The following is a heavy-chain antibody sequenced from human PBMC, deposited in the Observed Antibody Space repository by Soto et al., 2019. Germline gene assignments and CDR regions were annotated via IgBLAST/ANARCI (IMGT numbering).Heavy chain of an antibody. CDR3: ARESLGNDYGVQYYYYYYMDV. Sequence: GGSLRLSCAASGFTVSSNYMSWVRQAPGKGLEWVSVIYSGGSTYYADSVKGRFTISRDNSKNTLYLQMNSLRAEDTAVYYCARESLGNDYGVQYYYYYYMDVWGKGTTVTVSS. CDR1: GFTVSSNY. D-gene: IGHD4-17*01. J-gene: IGHJ6*03. CDR2: IYSGGST. V-gene: IGHV3-66*01.